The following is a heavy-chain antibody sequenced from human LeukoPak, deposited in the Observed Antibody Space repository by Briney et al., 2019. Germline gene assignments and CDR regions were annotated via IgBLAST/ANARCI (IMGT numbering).Heavy chain of an antibody. Sequence: GASVKVSCKASGYAFTNYDINGVRQATGQGLEWMGWMNPNSANTGYAQKFQGRVTMTRNTSISTAYMELSSLGSEDTAVYYCARVNCSSTSCRSKFLDYWGQGTLVTVSS. J-gene: IGHJ4*02. CDR2: MNPNSANT. CDR3: ARVNCSSTSCRSKFLDY. D-gene: IGHD2-2*01. CDR1: GYAFTNYD. V-gene: IGHV1-8*01.